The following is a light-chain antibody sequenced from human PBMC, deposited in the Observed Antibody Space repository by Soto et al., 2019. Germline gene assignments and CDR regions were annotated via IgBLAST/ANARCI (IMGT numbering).Light chain of an antibody. CDR3: QQLRAYPHT. J-gene: IGKJ2*01. Sequence: DIQLAQTPSFLSASVGDRVTVTCRASQTINDNLAWFQKTEGKAPELLIYPASTLQGGVPSRFSVHGFGIELTLTISSLQPEDFATYYSQQLRAYPHTIGQGTQLEIK. V-gene: IGKV1-9*01. CDR1: QTINDN. CDR2: PAS.